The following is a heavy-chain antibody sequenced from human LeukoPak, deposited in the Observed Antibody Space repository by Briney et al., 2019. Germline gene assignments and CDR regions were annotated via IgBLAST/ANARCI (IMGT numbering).Heavy chain of an antibody. CDR2: ISYHGINK. CDR1: GFTFSNYA. Sequence: GTSLRLSCAASGFTFSNYAVHWVRQAPGKGLEWLAFISYHGINKYYEDSVKGRFTISRDNSENMLYLQMNSLRPEDTAVYYCAKEPYSGSQLLDYWGQGTLVTVSS. V-gene: IGHV3-30-3*01. J-gene: IGHJ4*02. CDR3: AKEPYSGSQLLDY. D-gene: IGHD1-26*01.